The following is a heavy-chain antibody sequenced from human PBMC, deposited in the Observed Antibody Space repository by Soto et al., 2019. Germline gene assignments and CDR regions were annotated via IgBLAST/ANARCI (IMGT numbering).Heavy chain of an antibody. CDR2: IHYSGST. CDR1: GDSISGGDYY. CDR3: ARDQRAFRYFDY. J-gene: IGHJ4*02. V-gene: IGHV4-30-4*01. Sequence: QVQLQESGPGLVKPSETLSLTCSVSGDSISGGDYYWRWSRQPPGEALEWIGHIHYSGSTYYNASLKNRLTVSMDTSKNQFSLNLNSVTAADTAVYYCARDQRAFRYFDYWGQGILVTVSS.